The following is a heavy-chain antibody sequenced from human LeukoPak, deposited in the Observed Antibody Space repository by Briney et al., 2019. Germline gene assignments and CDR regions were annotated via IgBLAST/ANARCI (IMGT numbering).Heavy chain of an antibody. CDR2: IYYSGST. D-gene: IGHD3-3*01. CDR3: ARDISGYYMGGLGY. J-gene: IGHJ4*02. CDR1: GGSISSYY. V-gene: IGHV4-59*01. Sequence: SETLSLTCTVSGGSISSYYWSWIRQPPGKGLEWIGYIYYSGSTNYNPSLKSRVTISVDTSKNQFSLKLSSMTAADTAVYYCARDISGYYMGGLGYWGQGTLVTVSS.